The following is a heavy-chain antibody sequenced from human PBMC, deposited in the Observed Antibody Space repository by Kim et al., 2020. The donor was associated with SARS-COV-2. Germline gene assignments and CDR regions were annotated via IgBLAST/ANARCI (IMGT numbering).Heavy chain of an antibody. CDR1: GFTFSSYW. CDR3: ARDGGDLSGWEMGGHSGYDY. CDR2: IKQDGSEK. Sequence: GGSLRLSCAASGFTFSSYWMSWVRQAPGKGLEWVANIKQDGSEKYYVDSVKGRFTISRDNAKNSLYLQMNSLRAEDTAVYYCARDGGDLSGWEMGGHSGYDYWGQGTLVTVSS. V-gene: IGHV3-7*01. D-gene: IGHD5-12*01. J-gene: IGHJ4*02.